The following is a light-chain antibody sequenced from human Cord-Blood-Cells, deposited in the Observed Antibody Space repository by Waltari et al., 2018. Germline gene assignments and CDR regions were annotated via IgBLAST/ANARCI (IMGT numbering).Light chain of an antibody. CDR3: QQYNSYS. CDR1: QSISSW. J-gene: IGKJ4*01. CDR2: KAS. Sequence: DIQMTQSPSTLSASVGERVTITCRANQSISSWLAWYQQKPGKAPKLLIYKASSLESGVPSRFIGSGSGTEFTLTISSLQPDDFATYYCQQYNSYSFGGVTKVEIK. V-gene: IGKV1-5*03.